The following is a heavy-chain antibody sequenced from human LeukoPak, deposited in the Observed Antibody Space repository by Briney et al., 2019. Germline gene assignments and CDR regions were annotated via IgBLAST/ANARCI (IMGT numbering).Heavy chain of an antibody. CDR2: ISSSSSTI. V-gene: IGHV3-48*01. J-gene: IGHJ2*01. D-gene: IGHD4-23*01. CDR3: ARGPTTVVTSIFWYFDL. CDR1: GFTFSSYS. Sequence: GGSLRLSCAASGFTFSSYSMNWVRRAPGKGLEWVSYISSSSSTIYYADSVKGRFTISRDNAKNSLYLQMNSLRAEDTAVYYCARGPTTVVTSIFWYFDLWGRGTLVTVSS.